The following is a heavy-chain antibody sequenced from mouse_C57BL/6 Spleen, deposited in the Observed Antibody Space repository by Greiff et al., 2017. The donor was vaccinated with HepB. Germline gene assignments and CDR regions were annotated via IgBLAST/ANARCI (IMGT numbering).Heavy chain of an antibody. CDR2: INPSSGYT. D-gene: IGHD2-4*01. Sequence: QVQLQQSGAELAKPGASVKLSCKASGYTFTSYWMHWVKQRPGQGLEWIGYINPSSGYTKYNQKFKDKATLTADKSSSTASMQLSSLTYEDSAVYYCASSRIYYDYAGNAMDYWGQGTSVTVSS. J-gene: IGHJ4*01. CDR3: ASSRIYYDYAGNAMDY. V-gene: IGHV1-7*01. CDR1: GYTFTSYW.